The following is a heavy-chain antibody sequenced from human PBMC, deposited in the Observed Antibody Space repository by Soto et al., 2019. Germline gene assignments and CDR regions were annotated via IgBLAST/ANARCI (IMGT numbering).Heavy chain of an antibody. CDR3: ARHPSLYRHLEF. CDR1: GASITRGNYY. J-gene: IGHJ4*02. Sequence: QLQLQESGPRLVKPSETLSLICSVSGASITRGNYYWAWIRQPPGKGLEWIGSMYYRGTTHYNSSLETRVSISADTAKNQISLNLNSVTAADTAIYFCARHPSLYRHLEFWGQGILVTVSS. CDR2: MYYRGTT. V-gene: IGHV4-39*01. D-gene: IGHD4-4*01.